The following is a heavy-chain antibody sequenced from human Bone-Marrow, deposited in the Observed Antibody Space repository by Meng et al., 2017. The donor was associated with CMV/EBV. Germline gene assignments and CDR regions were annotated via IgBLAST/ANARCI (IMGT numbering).Heavy chain of an antibody. D-gene: IGHD3-22*01. CDR2: ISAYNGNT. CDR3: ARSQPHSSGYIRFDY. V-gene: IGHV1-18*01. CDR1: GYTFTSYG. Sequence: ASVKVSCKASGYTFTSYGISWVRQAPGHGLEWMGWISAYNGNTNYAQKLQGRVTMTTDTSTSTAYMELRSLRSDDTAVYYCARSQPHSSGYIRFDYWGQGTLVTVSS. J-gene: IGHJ4*02.